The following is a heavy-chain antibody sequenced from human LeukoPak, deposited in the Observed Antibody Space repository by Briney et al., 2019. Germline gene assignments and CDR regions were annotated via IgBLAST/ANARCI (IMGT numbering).Heavy chain of an antibody. D-gene: IGHD3-9*01. CDR3: ARGRDTLTGTEGGFDP. J-gene: IGHJ5*02. Sequence: GGSLRLSCAASGVTFSSYAMHWVRQAPGKGLEWVAVTSYDGSNKYYADSVKGRFTISRDNSKNTLYLQMNSLRAEDTAVYYCARGRDTLTGTEGGFDPWGQGTLVTVSS. CDR1: GVTFSSYA. CDR2: TSYDGSNK. V-gene: IGHV3-30*04.